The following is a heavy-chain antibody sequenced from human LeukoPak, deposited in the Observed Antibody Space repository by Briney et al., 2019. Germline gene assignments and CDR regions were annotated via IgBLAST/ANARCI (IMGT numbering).Heavy chain of an antibody. CDR1: GVSISSYY. CDR2: IYYKGNT. V-gene: IGHV4-59*08. CDR3: ARRYSSGWYYDY. D-gene: IGHD6-19*01. Sequence: SETLSLTCTVSGVSISSYYWSWIRQFPGKGLEWIGYIYYKGNTHYNPSLKSRVTISVDTSKNQFSLKLSSVTAADTAVYYCARRYSSGWYYDYWGQGTLVTVSS. J-gene: IGHJ4*02.